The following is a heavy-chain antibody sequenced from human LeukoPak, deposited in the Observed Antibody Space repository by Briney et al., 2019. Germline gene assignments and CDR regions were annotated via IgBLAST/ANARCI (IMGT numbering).Heavy chain of an antibody. CDR3: ARAHPTRYYMDV. CDR2: INHSGST. Sequence: PSETLSLTCAVSGGSLSGYYWTWIRQPPGKGLEWIGEINHSGSTNYNPSLKSRVTISVDTSKNQFSLKLSSVTAADTAVYYCARAHPTRYYMDVWGKGTTVTVSS. CDR1: GGSLSGYY. V-gene: IGHV4-34*01. J-gene: IGHJ6*03.